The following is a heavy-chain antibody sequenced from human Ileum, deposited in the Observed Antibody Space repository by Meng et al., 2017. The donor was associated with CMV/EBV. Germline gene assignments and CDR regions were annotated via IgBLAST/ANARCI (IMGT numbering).Heavy chain of an antibody. CDR2: IYSSSPDT. Sequence: GGSLRLSCVASGFTFSNYALSWVRQAPGKGLEWISFIYSSSPDTHYADSVRGRFTISRDNSKNVLYLQMNDLGVDDTATYYCAKSSNWDYYDSWGQGTLVTVSS. J-gene: IGHJ4*02. CDR3: AKSSNWDYYDS. V-gene: IGHV3-23*03. CDR1: GFTFSNYA. D-gene: IGHD1-7*01.